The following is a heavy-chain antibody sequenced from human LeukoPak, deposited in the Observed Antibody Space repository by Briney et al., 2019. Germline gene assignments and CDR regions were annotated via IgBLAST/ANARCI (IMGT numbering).Heavy chain of an antibody. V-gene: IGHV1-2*02. CDR1: GYTFTGHY. CDR2: INPNNGGT. J-gene: IGHJ5*02. D-gene: IGHD3-10*01. CDR3: ARARYYYGSGSFSLGPFDP. Sequence: VASVKVPCKASGYTFTGHYMHWVRQAPGQGLEWMGWINPNNGGTNYAQKFQGRVTITADESTSTAYMELSSLRSEDTAVYYCARARYYYGSGSFSLGPFDPWGQGTLVTVSS.